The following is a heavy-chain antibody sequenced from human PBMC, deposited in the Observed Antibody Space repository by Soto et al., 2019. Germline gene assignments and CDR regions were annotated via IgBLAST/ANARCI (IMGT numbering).Heavy chain of an antibody. J-gene: IGHJ4*02. CDR2: MYYGGRT. CDR3: ASGVTMVRGVNFDE. CDR1: GGSISSYY. V-gene: IGHV4-59*12. D-gene: IGHD3-10*01. Sequence: SDTLSLTCTFTGGSISSYYWGWIGRPPGQGLEWIGYMYYGGRTNYNPSLKSRVTISVDTSKMQVSLKLSSVTAADTAVYYCASGVTMVRGVNFDEWGQGTLVTVSS.